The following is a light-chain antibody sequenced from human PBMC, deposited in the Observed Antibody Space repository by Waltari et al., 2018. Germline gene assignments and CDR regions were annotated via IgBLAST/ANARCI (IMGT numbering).Light chain of an antibody. V-gene: IGLV2-23*01. CDR2: EDT. Sequence: QSALTQPASVSGSRGQSITISCPGPSSELGNSNLISWYQQPPGKAPKLMIYEDTKRPSGVSDRFSGSKSGNTASLTISGLQAEDEADYYCCSYAGSSPHVVFGGGTKLTVL. CDR3: CSYAGSSPHVV. CDR1: SSELGNSNL. J-gene: IGLJ2*01.